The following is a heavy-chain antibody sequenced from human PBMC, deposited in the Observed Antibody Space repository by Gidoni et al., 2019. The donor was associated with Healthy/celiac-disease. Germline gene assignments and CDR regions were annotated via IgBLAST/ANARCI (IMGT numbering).Heavy chain of an antibody. V-gene: IGHV3-15*01. J-gene: IGHJ4*02. CDR3: TTDSSGWYMDFDY. Sequence: EVQLVESGGGLVKPGGSLRLSCAASGFTFTHAWMGWVRQAPGKGLEWVGRIKSKTDGGTTDYAAPVKGRFTISRDDSKNTLYLQMNSLKTEDTAVYYCTTDSSGWYMDFDYWGQGTLVTVSS. CDR2: IKSKTDGGTT. D-gene: IGHD6-19*01. CDR1: GFTFTHAW.